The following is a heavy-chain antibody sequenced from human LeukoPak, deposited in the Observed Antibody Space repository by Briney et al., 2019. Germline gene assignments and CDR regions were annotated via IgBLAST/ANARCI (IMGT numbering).Heavy chain of an antibody. V-gene: IGHV3-7*01. J-gene: IGHJ4*02. CDR2: IKQDRCEK. CDR3: AILYSRSWYNDFDY. D-gene: IGHD6-13*01. Sequence: GGSLRLSCAASVFTFSGYWTSWVRHAPGKGLEWGANIKQDRCEKNYVDSVKGRFTISRDNAKNSLYLQMNSLRAEDTAGYYGAILYSRSWYNDFDYWGQGTLVTVSS. CDR1: VFTFSGYW.